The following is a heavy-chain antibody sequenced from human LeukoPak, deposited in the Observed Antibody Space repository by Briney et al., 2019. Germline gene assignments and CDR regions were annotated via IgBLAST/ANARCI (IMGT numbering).Heavy chain of an antibody. CDR2: IWYDGSNK. Sequence: GGSLRLSCAASGFTFSSYGMHWVRQAPGKGLEWVAVIWYDGSNKYYADSVKGRFTTSRDNSKNTLYLQMNSLRAEDTAVYYCARDNEYSSSAKPVYWGQGTLVTVSS. CDR3: ARDNEYSSSAKPVY. D-gene: IGHD6-6*01. V-gene: IGHV3-33*08. J-gene: IGHJ4*02. CDR1: GFTFSSYG.